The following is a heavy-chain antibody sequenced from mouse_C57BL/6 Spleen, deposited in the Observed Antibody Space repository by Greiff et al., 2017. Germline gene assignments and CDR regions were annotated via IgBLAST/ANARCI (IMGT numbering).Heavy chain of an antibody. J-gene: IGHJ4*01. V-gene: IGHV1-82*01. CDR1: GYAFSSSW. CDR2: IYPGDGDT. CDR3: ARGGGAIAY. Sequence: VQLQQSGPELVKPGASVKISCKASGYAFSSSWMNWVKQRPGKGLEWIGRIYPGDGDTNYNGKFKGKATLTADKSSSTAYMQLSSLTSEDSAVYFCARGGGAIAYWGQGTLVTVSA.